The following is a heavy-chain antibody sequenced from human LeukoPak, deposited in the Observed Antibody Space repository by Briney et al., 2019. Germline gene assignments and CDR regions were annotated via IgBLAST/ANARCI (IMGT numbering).Heavy chain of an antibody. D-gene: IGHD1-7*01. V-gene: IGHV3-11*06. CDR1: GFTFSNYY. CDR3: AKDSVMDGTGTGGDY. J-gene: IGHJ4*02. Sequence: GGSLRLSCAASGFTFSNYYMSWIRQAPGKGLEWVPYISTSSSYTNYADSVKGRFTISRDNSKNTLYLQMNSLRAEDTAVYYCAKDSVMDGTGTGGDYWGQGSLVTVSS. CDR2: ISTSSSYT.